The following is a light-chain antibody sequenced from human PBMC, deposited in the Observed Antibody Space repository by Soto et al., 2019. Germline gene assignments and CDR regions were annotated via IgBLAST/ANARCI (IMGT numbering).Light chain of an antibody. V-gene: IGKV3D-20*02. CDR2: GTS. Sequence: ENVLTQSPGTLSLSPGDRATLSCRASQSVSSSSLAWYQQRPGQAPRLLIYGTSSRATGIPDRFSGSGSGTGFTLTIGVLEPEDFGVYDCQQYSNRPETYGEGTKVE. CDR3: QQYSNRPET. J-gene: IGKJ1*01. CDR1: QSVSSSS.